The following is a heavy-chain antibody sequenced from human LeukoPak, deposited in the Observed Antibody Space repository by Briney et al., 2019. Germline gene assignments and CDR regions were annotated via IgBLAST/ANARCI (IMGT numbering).Heavy chain of an antibody. CDR1: GFTFSSYW. Sequence: GGSLRLSCAAYGFTFSSYWMHWFRQAPGKGLVWVSRINSDGSSTSYADSVKGRFTISRDNAKNTLYLQMNSLRAEDTAVYYCAKFSVDTAIWGQGTLVTVSS. V-gene: IGHV3-74*01. CDR3: AKFSVDTAI. CDR2: INSDGSST. D-gene: IGHD5-18*01. J-gene: IGHJ4*02.